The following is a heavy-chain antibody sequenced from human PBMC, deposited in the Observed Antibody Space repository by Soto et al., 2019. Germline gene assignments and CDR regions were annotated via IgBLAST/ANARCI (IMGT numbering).Heavy chain of an antibody. J-gene: IGHJ3*02. D-gene: IGHD2-15*01. V-gene: IGHV3-48*01. CDR1: GFTFSSYS. CDR3: ARDRSIVGSHDAFDI. CDR2: ISSSSSTI. Sequence: LRLSCAASGFTFSSYSMNWVRQAPGKGLEWVSYISSSSSTIYYADSVKGRFTISRDNAKNSLYLQMNSLRAEDTAVYYCARDRSIVGSHDAFDIWGQGTMITVSS.